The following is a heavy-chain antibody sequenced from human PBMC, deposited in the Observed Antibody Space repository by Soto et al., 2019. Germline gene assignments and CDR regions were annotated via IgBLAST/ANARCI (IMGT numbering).Heavy chain of an antibody. CDR1: GFTFSRYW. D-gene: IGHD2-21*01. CDR2: ISGDGVHT. CDR3: AIGSVVVMGAATGGLIY. J-gene: IGHJ4*02. Sequence: EVQLAESGGGLIQPGGSLRLSCATSGFTFSRYWIHWVRQAPGEGLVWVSRISGDGVHTDYAESVKGRFTVSRDIAKSTGYLQMNNLRAEDTAIYYCAIGSVVVMGAATGGLIYWGQGALVTVSS. V-gene: IGHV3-74*01.